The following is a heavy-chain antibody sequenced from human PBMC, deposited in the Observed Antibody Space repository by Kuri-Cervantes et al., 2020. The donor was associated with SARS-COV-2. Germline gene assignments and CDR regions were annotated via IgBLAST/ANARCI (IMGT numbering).Heavy chain of an antibody. D-gene: IGHD6-6*01. V-gene: IGHV4-39*07. CDR2: IYYSGST. CDR1: GDPINSGDYF. Sequence: GSLRLSCTVSGDPINSGDYFWAWIRQPPGKGLEWIATIYYSGSTYYNPSLKSRVTISVDTSKNQFSLKLSSVTAADTAVYYCATQRGRMSSSFYYYYMDVWGKGTTVTVSS. J-gene: IGHJ6*03. CDR3: ATQRGRMSSSFYYYYMDV.